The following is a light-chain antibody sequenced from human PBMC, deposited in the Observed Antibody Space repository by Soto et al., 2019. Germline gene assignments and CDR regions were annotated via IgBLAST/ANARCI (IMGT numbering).Light chain of an antibody. J-gene: IGKJ1*01. V-gene: IGKV1-5*03. CDR3: QQYQTYSQ. CDR2: KAS. Sequence: DIQMTQSPSTLSASVGDRVTITCRASQSINTWLAWYQLKPGRAPKLLIYKASTLESVVSSRFSGSGSGTEFTLTISILQPDDFATYYRQQYQTYSQFGQGTKVEIK. CDR1: QSINTW.